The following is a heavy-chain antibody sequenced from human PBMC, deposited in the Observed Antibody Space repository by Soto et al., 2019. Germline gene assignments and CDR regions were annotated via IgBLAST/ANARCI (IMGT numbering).Heavy chain of an antibody. CDR3: ASDFRSIYEQY. Sequence: PGGSLRLSCAASGFTFSSYAMHWVRQAPGKGLEWVAVISYDGSNKYYADSVKGRFTISRDNSKNTLYLQMNSLRAEDTAVYYCASDFRSIYEQYWGQGTLVTVSS. J-gene: IGHJ4*02. CDR1: GFTFSSYA. D-gene: IGHD3-22*01. CDR2: ISYDGSNK. V-gene: IGHV3-30-3*01.